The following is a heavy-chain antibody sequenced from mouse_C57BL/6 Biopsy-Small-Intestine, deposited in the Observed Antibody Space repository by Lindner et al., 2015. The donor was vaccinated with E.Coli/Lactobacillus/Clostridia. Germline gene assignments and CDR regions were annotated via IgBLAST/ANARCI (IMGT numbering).Heavy chain of an antibody. V-gene: IGHV10-1*01. Sequence: VQLQESGGGLVQPKGSLKLSCAASGFSFNTYAMNWVRQAPGKGLEWVARIRSKSNNYATYYADSVKDRFTISSDDSESMLYLQMNNLKTEDTAMFYCVRELGFVGFDYWGRGTTLTVSS. D-gene: IGHD4-1*01. CDR1: GFSFNTYA. CDR3: VRELGFVGFDY. J-gene: IGHJ2*01. CDR2: IRSKSNNYAT.